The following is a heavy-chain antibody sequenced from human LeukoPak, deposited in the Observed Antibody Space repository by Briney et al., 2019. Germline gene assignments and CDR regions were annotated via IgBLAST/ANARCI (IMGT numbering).Heavy chain of an antibody. CDR1: GITFRSYA. J-gene: IGHJ4*02. V-gene: IGHV3-23*01. CDR3: AKGVTGTNDWDFDY. Sequence: GGSLRLSCAASGITFRSYAMSWVRQAPGKGLESVSAISGSGGSTYYADSMKGRFTISRDNSKNTVYLQMNSLRAEDSAVYYCAKGVTGTNDWDFDYWGQGTLVTVSS. D-gene: IGHD1-1*01. CDR2: ISGSGGST.